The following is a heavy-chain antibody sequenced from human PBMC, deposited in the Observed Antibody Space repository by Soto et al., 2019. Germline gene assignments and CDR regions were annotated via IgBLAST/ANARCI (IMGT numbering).Heavy chain of an antibody. CDR3: ARGGGGRYFDWLQLPSSYYYGMDV. J-gene: IGHJ6*02. CDR2: ISYDGSNK. V-gene: IGHV3-30-3*01. Sequence: PVGSLRLSCAASGFTFSSYAMHWVRQAPGKGLEWVAVISYDGSNKYYADPVKGRFTISRGNSKNTLYLQMNSLRAEDTAVYYCARGGGGRYFDWLQLPSSYYYGMDVWGQGTTVPVSS. CDR1: GFTFSSYA. D-gene: IGHD3-9*01.